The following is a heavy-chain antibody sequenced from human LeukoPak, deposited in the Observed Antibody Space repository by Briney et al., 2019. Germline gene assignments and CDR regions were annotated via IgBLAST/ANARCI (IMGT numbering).Heavy chain of an antibody. CDR3: ARNYDSSGYSTGGSDY. V-gene: IGHV1-69*13. J-gene: IGHJ4*02. CDR1: GGTFSSYA. D-gene: IGHD3-22*01. Sequence: GASVKVSCKASGGTFSSYAISWVRQAPGQGLEWMGGIIPIFGTANYAQKFQGRVTITADESTSTAYMELSSLRSEDTAVYYCARNYDSSGYSTGGSDYWGQGTLVTVSS. CDR2: IIPIFGTA.